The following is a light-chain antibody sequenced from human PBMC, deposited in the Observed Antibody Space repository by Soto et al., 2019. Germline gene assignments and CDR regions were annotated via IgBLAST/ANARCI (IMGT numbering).Light chain of an antibody. V-gene: IGLV1-44*01. CDR2: TTN. CDR3: SAWDDSLSGHV. CDR1: SSNIGSHA. J-gene: IGLJ1*01. Sequence: QSVLTQPPSASGTPGQRVTISCSGSSSNIGSHAVNWYQQLPGTAPKLLIYTTNQRPSGVPDRFSGSKSGTSASLAISGLQSEDAADYYCSAWDDSLSGHVFGTGTKLTVL.